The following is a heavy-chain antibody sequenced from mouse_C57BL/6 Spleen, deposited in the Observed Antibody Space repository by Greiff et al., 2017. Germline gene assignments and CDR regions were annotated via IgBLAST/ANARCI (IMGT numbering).Heavy chain of an antibody. CDR2: ISYDGSN. J-gene: IGHJ2*01. Sequence: EVKLQESGPGLVKPSQSLSLTCSVTGYSLPSGYYWNWIRQFPGNKLEWMGDISYDGSNNYNPSLKNRISITRDTSMNQFFLKLNSVTTEDTATYYCARDGNDGSSYYAMDYWGQGTTLTVSS. D-gene: IGHD2-3*01. CDR1: GYSLPSGYY. CDR3: ARDGNDGSSYYAMDY. V-gene: IGHV3-6*01.